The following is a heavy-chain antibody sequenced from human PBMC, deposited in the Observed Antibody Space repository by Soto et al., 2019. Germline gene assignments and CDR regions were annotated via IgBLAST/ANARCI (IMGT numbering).Heavy chain of an antibody. V-gene: IGHV4-34*01. CDR1: GGSFSGYY. CDR2: INHSGST. Sequence: SETLSLTCAVYGGSFSGYYWSWIRQPPGKGLEWIGEINHSGSTNYNPSLKSRVTISVDTSKNQFSLKLSSVTAADTAVYYCARVAVAVFPTTSQTRIDYWGQGTLVTVSS. CDR3: ARVAVAVFPTTSQTRIDY. J-gene: IGHJ4*02. D-gene: IGHD6-19*01.